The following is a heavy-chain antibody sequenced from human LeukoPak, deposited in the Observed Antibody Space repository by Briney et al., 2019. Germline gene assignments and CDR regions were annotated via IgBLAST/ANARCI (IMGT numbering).Heavy chain of an antibody. V-gene: IGHV3-74*01. Sequence: GGSLRLSCAASGFTFSSYWMHWVRQAPGKGLVWVSHINSDGSSTTYADSVKGRFTISRDNAKNTVYLPMNSLRAEDTAVYYCATSRTFDYWGQGTLVTVSS. CDR2: INSDGSST. D-gene: IGHD2-8*01. CDR3: ATSRTFDY. CDR1: GFTFSSYW. J-gene: IGHJ4*02.